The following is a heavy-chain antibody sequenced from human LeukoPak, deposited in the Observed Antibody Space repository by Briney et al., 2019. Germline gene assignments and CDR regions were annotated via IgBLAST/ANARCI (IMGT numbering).Heavy chain of an antibody. CDR2: IYYSGST. J-gene: IGHJ3*02. V-gene: IGHV4-30-4*08. Sequence: SETLSLTCTVSGGSISSGDYYWSWIRQPPGKGLEWIGYIYYSGSTYYNPSLKSRVTISVDTSKNQFSLKLSSVTGADTAVYYCARDGQYYYDSSGLGDAFDIWGQGTMVTVSS. D-gene: IGHD3-22*01. CDR1: GGSISSGDYY. CDR3: ARDGQYYYDSSGLGDAFDI.